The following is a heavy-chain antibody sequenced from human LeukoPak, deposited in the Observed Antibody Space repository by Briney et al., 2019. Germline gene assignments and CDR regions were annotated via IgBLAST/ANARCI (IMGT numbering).Heavy chain of an antibody. CDR1: GFIFSTYA. CDR2: IYSGSAT. CDR3: ARDPIAYDFWSGPSLGY. J-gene: IGHJ4*02. V-gene: IGHV3-23*03. D-gene: IGHD3-3*01. Sequence: GGSLRLSCAASGFIFSTYAMSWVRQAPGKGLEWVSIIYSGSATYNADFVKGRFTISRHNSKNTLYLQMNSLRAEDTAVYYCARDPIAYDFWSGPSLGYWGQGTLVTVSS.